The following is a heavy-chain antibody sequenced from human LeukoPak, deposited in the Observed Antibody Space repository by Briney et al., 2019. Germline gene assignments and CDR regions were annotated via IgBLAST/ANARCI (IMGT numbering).Heavy chain of an antibody. V-gene: IGHV2-5*02. Sequence: SGPTLVKPTQTLTLTCTFSGFSLSTSGVGVGWIRQPPGKALEWLALIYWDDDKRYSPSLKSRLTITKDTSKNQVVLTMTNTDPVDTATYYCAHSTHPTWLRNYYYYMDVWGKGTTVTVSS. CDR3: AHSTHPTWLRNYYYYMDV. CDR1: GFSLSTSGVG. CDR2: IYWDDDK. J-gene: IGHJ6*03. D-gene: IGHD5-12*01.